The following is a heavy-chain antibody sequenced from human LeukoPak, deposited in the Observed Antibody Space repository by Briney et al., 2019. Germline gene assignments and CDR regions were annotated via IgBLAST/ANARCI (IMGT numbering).Heavy chain of an antibody. CDR2: IYYTGVT. CDR1: GGSIRSYY. Sequence: SETLSLTCTVSGGSIRSYYWSWIRQTPGKGLEWIGYIYYTGVTNYSPSLKSRVTISADTSQNQFSLKLSSVTAADTAVYYCATSGATTVTTWGGSWFDPWGQGALVTVSS. V-gene: IGHV4-59*03. D-gene: IGHD4-17*01. J-gene: IGHJ5*02. CDR3: ATSGATTVTTWGGSWFDP.